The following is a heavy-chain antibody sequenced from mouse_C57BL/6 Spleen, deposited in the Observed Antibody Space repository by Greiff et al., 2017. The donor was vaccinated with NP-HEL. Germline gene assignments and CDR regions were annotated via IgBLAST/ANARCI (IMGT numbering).Heavy chain of an antibody. CDR1: GYNIKDIY. Sequence: EVQLQQSGAELVKPAASLKLSCTASGYNIKDIYIHWVKQRPEKGLERIRRTDPANGNTKYDPKFSVKATITAYTSSNTAYLQLSSLTSEDTAVYYCRISTINAWGQGTTLTVSS. J-gene: IGHJ2*01. CDR2: TDPANGNT. V-gene: IGHV14-3*02. CDR3: RISTINA. D-gene: IGHD5-2*01.